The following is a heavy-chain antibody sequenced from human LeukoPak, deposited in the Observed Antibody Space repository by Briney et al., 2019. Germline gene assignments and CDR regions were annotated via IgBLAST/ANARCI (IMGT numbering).Heavy chain of an antibody. CDR2: IYPGDSDT. V-gene: IGHV5-51*01. CDR1: GYSFTTYW. CDR3: ARWEQLFYFDY. J-gene: IGHJ4*02. Sequence: GESLKISCKGSGYSFTTYWIGWVRQMPGKGLEWMGIIYPGDSDTRYSPSFQGQVTISADKSISTAYLQWSSLKASDTAMCYCARWEQLFYFDYWGQGTLVTVSS. D-gene: IGHD6-6*01.